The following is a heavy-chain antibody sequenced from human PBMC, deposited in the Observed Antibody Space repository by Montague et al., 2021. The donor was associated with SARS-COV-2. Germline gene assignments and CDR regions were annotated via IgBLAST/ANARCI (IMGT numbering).Heavy chain of an antibody. Sequence: SETLSLTCTVSGGSISSSSYYWGWLRQPPGKGLEWNRSNYYSGSTYYNPSLKSRVTISVDTYQNQFYLKLSSVTAADTAVYYCARHERQWLRWYPGYFDYWGQGTLVTVSS. J-gene: IGHJ4*02. CDR1: GGSISSSSYY. V-gene: IGHV4-39*01. D-gene: IGHD5-12*01. CDR2: NYYSGST. CDR3: ARHERQWLRWYPGYFDY.